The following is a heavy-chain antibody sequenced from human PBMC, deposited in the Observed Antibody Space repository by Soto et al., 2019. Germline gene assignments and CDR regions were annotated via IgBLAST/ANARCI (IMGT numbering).Heavy chain of an antibody. CDR2: IYHSGGT. CDR1: GGSISSGGLY. CDR3: ARDSRGGYGNYFDY. J-gene: IGHJ4*02. Sequence: QVQLQESGPGLVKPSQSLSLTCTVSGGSISSGGLYWSWIRQPPGKGLEWIGYIYHSGGTNSNPSLRSRVTISVDTSKNQFSLKMSSVTAADTAVYYCARDSRGGYGNYFDYWGQGALVTVSS. V-gene: IGHV4-30-4*01. D-gene: IGHD4-17*01.